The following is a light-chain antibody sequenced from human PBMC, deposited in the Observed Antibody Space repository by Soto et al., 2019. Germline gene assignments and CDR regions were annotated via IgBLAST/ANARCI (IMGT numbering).Light chain of an antibody. CDR3: AAWDASLSVL. V-gene: IGLV1-47*01. J-gene: IGLJ2*01. CDR1: SSNIGNNY. CDR2: KNS. Sequence: QSVLTQPPSASGTPGQRVTISCSGSSSNIGNNYVYWYQQLPGVAPKLLIYKNSQRPSGVPDRFSGSKSGTSASLAISGLXXXXXXXXXCAAWDASLSVLFGGGTKLTV.